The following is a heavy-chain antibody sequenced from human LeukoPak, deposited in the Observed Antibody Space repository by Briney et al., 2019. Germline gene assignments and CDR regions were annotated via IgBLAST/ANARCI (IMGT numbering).Heavy chain of an antibody. CDR3: ARAWDFPRPFDY. CDR1: GFTFSSYG. Sequence: PGGSLRLSCAASGFTFSSYGMHWVRQAPGKGLEWVAVISYDGSNKYYADSVKGRFTISRDNSKNTLYLQMNSLRAEDTAVYYCARAWDFPRPFDYWGQGTLVTVSS. D-gene: IGHD1-26*01. CDR2: ISYDGSNK. V-gene: IGHV3-30*19. J-gene: IGHJ4*02.